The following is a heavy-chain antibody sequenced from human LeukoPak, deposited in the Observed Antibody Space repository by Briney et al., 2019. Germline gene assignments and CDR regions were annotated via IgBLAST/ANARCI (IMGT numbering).Heavy chain of an antibody. CDR2: ISSSSSYI. V-gene: IGHV3-21*01. J-gene: IGHJ4*02. CDR3: ARVISVAGYDY. D-gene: IGHD6-19*01. CDR1: GFTFSSYW. Sequence: PGGSLRLSCAASGFTFSSYWMSWVRQAPGKGLEWVSSISSSSSYIYYADSVKGRFTISRDNAKNSLYLQMNSLRAEDTAVYYCARVISVAGYDYWGQGTLVTVSS.